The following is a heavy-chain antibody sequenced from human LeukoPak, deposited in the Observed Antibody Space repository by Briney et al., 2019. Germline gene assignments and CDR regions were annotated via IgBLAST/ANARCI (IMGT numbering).Heavy chain of an antibody. J-gene: IGHJ4*02. Sequence: GGSLRLSCAASGFTFSSYAMSWVRQAPGKGLEWVAVISYDGSNKYYADSVKGRFTITRDNSKNTLYLQMNSLRAEDTAVYYCARDDIVLMVYASTYWGQGTLVTVSS. V-gene: IGHV3-30-3*01. CDR1: GFTFSSYA. D-gene: IGHD2-8*01. CDR3: ARDDIVLMVYASTY. CDR2: ISYDGSNK.